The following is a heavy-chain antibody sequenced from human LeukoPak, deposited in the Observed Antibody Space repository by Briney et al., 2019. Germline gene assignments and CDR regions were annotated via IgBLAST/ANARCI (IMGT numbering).Heavy chain of an antibody. CDR2: IYYSGST. CDR3: ARGDFWSGWEV. V-gene: IGHV4-59*01. J-gene: IGHJ6*04. D-gene: IGHD3-3*01. CDR1: GGSTSDCY. Sequence: SQTLSLTCSVSGGSTSDCYWNWIRQPPGKGLEWIGYIYYSGSTNYNPSLKSRVTISVDTSKNQFSLKLSSVTAADTAVYYCARGDFWSGWEVWGKGTTVTVSS.